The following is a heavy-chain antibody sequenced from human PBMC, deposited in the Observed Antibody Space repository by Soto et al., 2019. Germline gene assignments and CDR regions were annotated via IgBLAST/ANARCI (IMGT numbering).Heavy chain of an antibody. CDR1: GYTFTSYD. CDR2: MNPNSGNT. CDR3: ARGVREYDFWSGYYKWDYYYYMDV. J-gene: IGHJ6*03. V-gene: IGHV1-8*01. Sequence: ASVKVSCKASGYTFTSYDINWVRQATGQGLEWMGWMNPNSGNTGYAQKFQGRVTMTRNTSISTAYMELSSLRSEDTAVYYCARGVREYDFWSGYYKWDYYYYMDVWGKGTTVTVSS. D-gene: IGHD3-3*01.